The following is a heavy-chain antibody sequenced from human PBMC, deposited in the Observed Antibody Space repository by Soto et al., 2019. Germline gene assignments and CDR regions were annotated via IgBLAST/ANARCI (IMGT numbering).Heavy chain of an antibody. CDR2: ISGSGGST. CDR3: AKDLLSTFVSGYAFDI. V-gene: IGHV3-23*01. CDR1: GFTFSSYA. J-gene: IGHJ3*02. D-gene: IGHD4-4*01. Sequence: GGSLRLSCAASGFTFSSYAMSLVRQAPGKGLEWVSAISGSGGSTYYADSVKGRFTISRDNSKNTLYLQMNSLRAEDTAVYYCAKDLLSTFVSGYAFDIWGQGTMVTVSS.